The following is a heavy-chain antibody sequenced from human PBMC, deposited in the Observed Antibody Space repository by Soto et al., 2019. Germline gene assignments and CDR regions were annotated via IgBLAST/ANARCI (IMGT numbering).Heavy chain of an antibody. CDR2: INHSGST. V-gene: IGHV4-34*01. J-gene: IGHJ5*02. D-gene: IGHD6-13*01. Sequence: PSETLSLTCAVYGGSFSGYYWSWIRQPPGKGLEWIGEINHSGSTNYNPSLKSRVTISVDTSKNQFSLQLSSVTAADTAVYYCARTRSDSSSFYEWFDHCGQVTLFPASS. CDR3: ARTRSDSSSFYEWFDH. CDR1: GGSFSGYY.